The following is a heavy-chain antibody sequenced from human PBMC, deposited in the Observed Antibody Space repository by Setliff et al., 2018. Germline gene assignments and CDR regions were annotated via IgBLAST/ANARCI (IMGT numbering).Heavy chain of an antibody. CDR3: ARGKNGSRQLVVLGWFDP. J-gene: IGHJ5*02. V-gene: IGHV4-34*01. Sequence: NPSETLSLTCAVYGGSFSGYYWSWIRQPPGKGLEWIGEINHSGSTNYNPSLKSRVTISVDTSKNQFSLKLSSVTAADTAVYYCARGKNGSRQLVVLGWFDPWGQGTLVTSPQ. CDR1: GGSFSGYY. D-gene: IGHD3-22*01. CDR2: INHSGST.